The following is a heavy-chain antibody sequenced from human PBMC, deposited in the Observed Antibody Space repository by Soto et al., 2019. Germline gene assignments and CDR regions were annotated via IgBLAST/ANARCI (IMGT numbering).Heavy chain of an antibody. CDR1: GFTFSSYA. CDR3: ARELSDRGYYYYYGMDV. CDR2: ISSNGGST. Sequence: GGSLRLSCSASGFTFSSYAMHWVRQAPGKGLEYVSAISSNGGSTYYADSVKGRFTISRDNSKNTLYLQMSSLRAEDTAVYYCARELSDRGYYYYYGMDVWGQGTTVTVSS. D-gene: IGHD3-10*01. J-gene: IGHJ6*02. V-gene: IGHV3-64D*06.